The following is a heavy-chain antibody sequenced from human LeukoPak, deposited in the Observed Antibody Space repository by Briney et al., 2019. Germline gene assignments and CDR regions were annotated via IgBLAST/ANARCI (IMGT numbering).Heavy chain of an antibody. CDR1: GYTFTSYG. D-gene: IGHD1-26*01. V-gene: IGHV1-18*01. Sequence: ASVKVSCTASGYTFTSYGISWVRQAPGQGLEWMGWISAYNGNTNYAQKLQGRVTMTTDTSTSTAYMELRSLRSDDTAVCYCARDFDVGRIVGATPFDYWGQGTVVTVSS. CDR3: ARDFDVGRIVGATPFDY. J-gene: IGHJ4*02. CDR2: ISAYNGNT.